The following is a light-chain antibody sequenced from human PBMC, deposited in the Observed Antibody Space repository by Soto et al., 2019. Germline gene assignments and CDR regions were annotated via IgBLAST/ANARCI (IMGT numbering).Light chain of an antibody. Sequence: QSSPTEPTSASGSPGQSVTIPCTGTRRDVGGYDYVSAYQQHPGKAPKPIISEVSKRPSGVPDRFSGSKSGNTASLTVSGLQAEDEADYYCTSHAGSNNYVFGTGTKVTVL. CDR3: TSHAGSNNYV. J-gene: IGLJ1*01. V-gene: IGLV2-8*01. CDR2: EVS. CDR1: RRDVGGYDY.